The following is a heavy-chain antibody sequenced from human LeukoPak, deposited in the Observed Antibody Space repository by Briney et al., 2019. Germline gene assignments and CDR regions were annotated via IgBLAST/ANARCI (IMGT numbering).Heavy chain of an antibody. J-gene: IGHJ4*02. CDR1: GGSFSGYY. CDR2: INHSGST. Sequence: PSETLSLTCAVYGGSFSGYYWSWVRQPPGKGLEWIGEINHSGSTNYNPSLKSRVTISVDTSKNQFSLKLSSVTAADTAVYYRASYPHGSGSYHFWGQGTLVTVSS. V-gene: IGHV4-34*01. CDR3: ASYPHGSGSYHF. D-gene: IGHD3-10*01.